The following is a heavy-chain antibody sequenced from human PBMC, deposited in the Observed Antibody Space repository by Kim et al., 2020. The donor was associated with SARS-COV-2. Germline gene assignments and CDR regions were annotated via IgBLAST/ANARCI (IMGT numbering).Heavy chain of an antibody. J-gene: IGHJ4*02. CDR1: GFTVSSNY. D-gene: IGHD2-21*02. Sequence: GGSLRLSCAASGFTVSSNYMSWVRQAPGKGLEWVSVIYSGGSTYYADSVKGRFTISRHNSKNTLYLQMNSLRAEDTAVYYCAREPAYCGGDCGFDYWGQGTLVTVSS. CDR3: AREPAYCGGDCGFDY. CDR2: IYSGGST. V-gene: IGHV3-53*04.